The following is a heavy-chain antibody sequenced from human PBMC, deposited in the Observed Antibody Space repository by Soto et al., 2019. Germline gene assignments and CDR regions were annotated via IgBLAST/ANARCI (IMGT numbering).Heavy chain of an antibody. CDR1: GGSFSDYC. CDR3: ARGREGYCTNGVCDWFDP. V-gene: IGHV4-34*01. Sequence: SETLSLTCAVYGGSFSDYCWSWSRQPPGKGLEWIGEINHSGSTNYNPSLKSRVTISVDTSKNQFSLKLSSVTAADTAVYYCARGREGYCTNGVCDWFDPWGQGTLVTVSS. J-gene: IGHJ5*02. CDR2: INHSGST. D-gene: IGHD2-8*01.